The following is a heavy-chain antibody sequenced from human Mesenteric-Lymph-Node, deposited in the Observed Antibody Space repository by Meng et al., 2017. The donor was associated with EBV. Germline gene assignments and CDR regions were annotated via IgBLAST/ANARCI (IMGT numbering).Heavy chain of an antibody. CDR1: GYTFTSYY. D-gene: IGHD3-10*01. CDR3: ARAYYYGSGSYSKGAFDY. J-gene: IGHJ4*02. CDR2: INPSGGWT. V-gene: IGHV1-46*01. Sequence: QVQLVQSGAEVKKPXXXXXXXCQASGYTFTSYYIHWVRQAPGQGLEWMGIINPSGGWTSYAQRVQDRVSMTRDTSTNTVYMELRGLRSEDTAVYYCARAYYYGSGSYSKGAFDYWGQGSLVTVSS.